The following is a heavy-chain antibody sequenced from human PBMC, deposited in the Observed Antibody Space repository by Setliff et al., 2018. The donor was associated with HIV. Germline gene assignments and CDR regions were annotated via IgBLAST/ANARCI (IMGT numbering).Heavy chain of an antibody. CDR2: FDPEDGET. V-gene: IGHV1-24*01. D-gene: IGHD6-13*01. Sequence: ASVKVSCKVSGYTLTELSMHWVRQAPGEGLEWMGGFDPEDGETIYAQKFQGRVTMTEDTSTDTAYMELSSLRSEDTAVYYCATGESIAAAPFDYWGQGTLVTVSS. CDR3: ATGESIAAAPFDY. CDR1: GYTLTELS. J-gene: IGHJ4*02.